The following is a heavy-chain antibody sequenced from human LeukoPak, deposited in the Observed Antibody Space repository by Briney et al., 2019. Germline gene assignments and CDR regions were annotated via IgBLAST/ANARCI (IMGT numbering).Heavy chain of an antibody. Sequence: SETLSLTCAVYGGSFSGYYWSWIRQPPGKGLEWIGEINHSVTTNYNPSLKSRVAISVGTSKNQFSLRLSSVTAADTAVYYCARSCSSTSCSYFDFWGQGTLVTVSS. CDR1: GGSFSGYY. CDR3: ARSCSSTSCSYFDF. J-gene: IGHJ4*02. D-gene: IGHD2-2*01. V-gene: IGHV4-34*01. CDR2: INHSVTT.